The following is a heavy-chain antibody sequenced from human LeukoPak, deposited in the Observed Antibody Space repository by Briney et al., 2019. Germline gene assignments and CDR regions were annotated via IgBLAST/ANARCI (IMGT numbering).Heavy chain of an antibody. J-gene: IGHJ4*02. CDR1: GFTFNNYA. Sequence: GGSLRLSCAASGFTFNNYAMSWVRQAPGKGLEWVSAISGSGGSTYYADSVKGRFTISRDNSKNTLYLQMNGLRAEDTAVYYCARGGCSGGSCPFDCWGQGTLVTVSS. V-gene: IGHV3-23*01. D-gene: IGHD2-15*01. CDR2: ISGSGGST. CDR3: ARGGCSGGSCPFDC.